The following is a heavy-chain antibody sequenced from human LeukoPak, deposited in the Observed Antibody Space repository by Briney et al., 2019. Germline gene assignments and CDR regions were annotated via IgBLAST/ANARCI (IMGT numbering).Heavy chain of an antibody. J-gene: IGHJ5*02. V-gene: IGHV4-59*11. CDR3: ARGARGDTPYNWFDP. CDR1: GGSISSHY. CDR2: IYYSGST. Sequence: ASETLSLTCTVSGGSISSHYWSWIRQPPGKGLEWIGYIYYSGSTNYNPSLKSRVTISVDTSKNQFSLMLTSVTAADTAVYYCARGARGDTPYNWFDPWGQGTLVTVSS. D-gene: IGHD2-21*02.